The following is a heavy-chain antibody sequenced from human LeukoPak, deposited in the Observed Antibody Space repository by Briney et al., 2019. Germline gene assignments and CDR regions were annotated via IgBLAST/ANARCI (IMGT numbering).Heavy chain of an antibody. Sequence: PGASLRLSCAASGFSFNTYSMNWVRQAPGKELEWVSSFLTGGDTYYADSVTGRFTISRDDLKNTLYLQMNSLRAEDTAIYYCAKSYSGTYRSFDYWGQGTLVAVSS. J-gene: IGHJ4*02. V-gene: IGHV3-23*01. CDR3: AKSYSGTYRSFDY. CDR2: FLTGGDT. D-gene: IGHD1-26*01. CDR1: GFSFNTYS.